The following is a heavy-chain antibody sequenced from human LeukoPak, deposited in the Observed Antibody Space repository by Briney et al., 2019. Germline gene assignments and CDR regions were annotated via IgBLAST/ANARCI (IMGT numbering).Heavy chain of an antibody. CDR3: AKGARWELPLDY. D-gene: IGHD1-26*01. CDR1: GFTFSSYA. Sequence: GGSLRLSCAASGFTFSSYAMSWVRQAPGKGLEWVSAISGSGGRTYYADSVKGRFTISRDNSMDTLYLQMNSLRADDTAVYYCAKGARWELPLDYWGQGTLVAVSS. CDR2: ISGSGGRT. J-gene: IGHJ4*02. V-gene: IGHV3-23*01.